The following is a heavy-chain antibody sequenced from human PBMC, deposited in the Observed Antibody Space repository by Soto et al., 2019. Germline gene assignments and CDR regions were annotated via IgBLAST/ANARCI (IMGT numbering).Heavy chain of an antibody. J-gene: IGHJ4*02. V-gene: IGHV4-31*02. D-gene: IGHD6-13*01. CDR3: ARVRGSSSYPPRYYFDY. CDR2: IYYSGST. CDR1: GGSISSGGYY. Sequence: SGTRPLTFTVCGGSISSGGYYLSWIRQHPGKGLEWIGYIYYSGSTYYNPSLKSRVTISIDTSKNQFSLKLSSVTAADTAVYYCARVRGSSSYPPRYYFDYWGQGTLVTVSS.